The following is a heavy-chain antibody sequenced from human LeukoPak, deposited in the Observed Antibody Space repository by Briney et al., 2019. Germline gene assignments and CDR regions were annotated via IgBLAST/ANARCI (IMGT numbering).Heavy chain of an antibody. CDR2: MNPNSGNT. CDR1: GYTFTSYD. J-gene: IGHJ3*02. CDR3: ARGILSDDAFDI. Sequence: ASVKVSCKASGYTFTSYDINWVRQATGQGLEWMGWMNPNSGNTGYVQKFQGRVTMTRYTSISTAYMELSSLRSEDTAVYYCARGILSDDAFDIWGQGTMVTVSS. V-gene: IGHV1-8*01.